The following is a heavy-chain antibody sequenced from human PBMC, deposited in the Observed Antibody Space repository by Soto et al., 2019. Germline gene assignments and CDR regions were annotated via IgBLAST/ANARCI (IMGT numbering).Heavy chain of an antibody. CDR1: GYTFTSYG. J-gene: IGHJ4*02. Sequence: QVQLVQSGAEVKKPGASVKVSCKASGYTFTSYGISWVRQAPGQGLEGMGWISAYNGNTNYAQKLQGRVTMTTDTSTSTAYMELRSLRSDDTAVYYCARALLLYDYIWGSYRTFDYWGQGTLVTVSS. CDR3: ARALLLYDYIWGSYRTFDY. V-gene: IGHV1-18*01. D-gene: IGHD3-16*02. CDR2: ISAYNGNT.